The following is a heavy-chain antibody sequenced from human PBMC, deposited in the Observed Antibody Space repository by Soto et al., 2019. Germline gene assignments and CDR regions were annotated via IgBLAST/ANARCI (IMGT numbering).Heavy chain of an antibody. V-gene: IGHV3-9*01. CDR3: SKEIWCGGSCYTGWFDP. D-gene: IGHD2-15*01. J-gene: IGHJ5*02. CDR2: ISWNSGSI. CDR1: GFTFDDYA. Sequence: GGSLRLSCAASGFTFDDYAMHWVRQAPGKGLEWVSGISWNSGSIGYADSVKGRFTISRDNAKNSLYLQMNSLRAEDTALYYWSKEIWCGGSCYTGWFDPWGQGTLVTVSS.